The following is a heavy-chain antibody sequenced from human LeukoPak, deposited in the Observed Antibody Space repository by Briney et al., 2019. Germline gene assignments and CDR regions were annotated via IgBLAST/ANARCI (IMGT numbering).Heavy chain of an antibody. Sequence: GGSLRLSCAASGFTFSSYGMSWVRQAPGKGLEYVSTISRNGGTTYYANSVKGRFTISRDNSKNTLYLQINSLRPEDTAVYYCARDPQRSYSGYEIDYWGQGTLVTVSS. V-gene: IGHV3-64*01. J-gene: IGHJ4*02. CDR1: GFTFSSYG. CDR3: ARDPQRSYSGYEIDY. D-gene: IGHD5-12*01. CDR2: ISRNGGTT.